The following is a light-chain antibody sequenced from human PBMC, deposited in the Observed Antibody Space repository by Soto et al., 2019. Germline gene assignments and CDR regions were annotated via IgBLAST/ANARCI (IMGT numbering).Light chain of an antibody. CDR2: VAS. J-gene: IGKJ1*01. CDR1: QSVGSSY. CDR3: QQYVSSPRT. Sequence: EIVLTQSPGTLSLSPGERATLSCRASQSVGSSYLAWYQQKPGQAPRLLIYVASSRATGIPDRFSGSGSGTDFTLTISRLEPEDFALYYCQQYVSSPRTFGQGTKVEIK. V-gene: IGKV3-20*01.